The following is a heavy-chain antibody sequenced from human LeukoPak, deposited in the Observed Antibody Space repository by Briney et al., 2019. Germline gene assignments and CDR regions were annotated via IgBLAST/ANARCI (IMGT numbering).Heavy chain of an antibody. V-gene: IGHV3-74*01. J-gene: IGHJ6*03. CDR1: GFTVSSNY. CDR3: VREVEVVPATVGAYYYYYMDV. CDR2: LSSDGRRT. D-gene: IGHD6-25*01. Sequence: PGGSLRLSCAASGFTVSSNYMSWVRQAPGKGLVWVSRLSSDGRRTDYAASVKGRFTISRDNAKNTLFLQMNSLRPDDTAVYSCVREVEVVPATVGAYYYYYMDVWGKGTTVTVSS.